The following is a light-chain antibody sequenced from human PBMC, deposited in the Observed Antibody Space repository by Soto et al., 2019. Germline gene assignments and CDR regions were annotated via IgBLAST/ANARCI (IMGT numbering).Light chain of an antibody. CDR1: SSDVGAYNY. Sequence: QSALTQPASVSGSPGQSITISCTGTSSDVGAYNYVSWYQQYPGKAPKLMIYEVSNRPSGVSYRFSGSKSGNTASLTISGLQAEDEADYYCSSYTRSSTLVFGGGTKVTVL. CDR2: EVS. V-gene: IGLV2-14*01. CDR3: SSYTRSSTLV. J-gene: IGLJ3*02.